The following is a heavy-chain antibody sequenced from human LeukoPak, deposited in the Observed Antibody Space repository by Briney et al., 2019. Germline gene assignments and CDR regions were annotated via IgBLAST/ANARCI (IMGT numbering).Heavy chain of an antibody. V-gene: IGHV4-61*02. Sequence: QVQLHESGPGLVKPSQTLSPPCTVSCGSISSGNYYWTLIRQPARKRLGSLGPLHTTGSTNHNPSLESRVTISLDTSKHQFSLNPSSVTAADTAVYYCARASGDYLWRTFDIWAQGTMVTASS. D-gene: IGHD4-17*01. CDR2: LHTTGST. CDR3: ARASGDYLWRTFDI. CDR1: CGSISSGNYY. J-gene: IGHJ3*02.